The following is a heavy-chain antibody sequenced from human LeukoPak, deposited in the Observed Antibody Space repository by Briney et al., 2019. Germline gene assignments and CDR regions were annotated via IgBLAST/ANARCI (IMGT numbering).Heavy chain of an antibody. D-gene: IGHD6-13*01. V-gene: IGHV3-33*01. Sequence: TGGSLRLSCEASGLTFSSYGMRWVRQAPGKGLGWVAVIWYDGSNKYYADSVKGRFTISRDNSKNTLYLQMNSLRAEDTAVYYCAREGAAAGTPPFDYWGQGTLVTVSS. CDR1: GLTFSSYG. CDR3: AREGAAAGTPPFDY. CDR2: IWYDGSNK. J-gene: IGHJ4*02.